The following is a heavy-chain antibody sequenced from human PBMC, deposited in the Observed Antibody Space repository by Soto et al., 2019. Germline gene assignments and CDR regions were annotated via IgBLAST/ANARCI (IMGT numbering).Heavy chain of an antibody. J-gene: IGHJ6*02. CDR1: GGTFSSYA. V-gene: IGHV1-69*06. CDR3: ADTYYDSWSGYSYYYYYGMDV. CDR2: IIPIFGTA. Sequence: SVKVSCKASGGTFSSYAISWVRQAPGQGLEWMGGIIPIFGTANYAQKFQGRVTITADKSTSTAYMELSSLRSEDTAVYYCADTYYDSWSGYSYYYYYGMDVCGQGTTVTV. D-gene: IGHD3-3*01.